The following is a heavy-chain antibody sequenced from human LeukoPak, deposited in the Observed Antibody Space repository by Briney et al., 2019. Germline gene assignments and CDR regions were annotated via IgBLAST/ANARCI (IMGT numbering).Heavy chain of an antibody. CDR3: ANPTFYCSSTKCPA. D-gene: IGHD2-2*01. CDR2: ISDSGGST. CDR1: GFTFRSYA. Sequence: GGSLRLSCAASGFTFRSYAMRWVRQAPGKGLEWVSAISDSGGSTYYADSVRGRFTISRDNSKNTLYLQMNSLRAEDTAVYYCANPTFYCSSTKCPAWGQGTLVTVSS. J-gene: IGHJ5*02. V-gene: IGHV3-23*01.